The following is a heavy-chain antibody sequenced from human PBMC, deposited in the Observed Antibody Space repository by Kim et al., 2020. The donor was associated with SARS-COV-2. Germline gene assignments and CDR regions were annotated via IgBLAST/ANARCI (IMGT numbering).Heavy chain of an antibody. CDR2: GGTT. Sequence: GGTTDYAAPVKGRFTISRDDSKNTLYLQMNSLKTEDTAVYYCTKAAADHYWGQGTLVTVSS. CDR3: TKAAADHY. V-gene: IGHV3-15*01. J-gene: IGHJ4*02. D-gene: IGHD6-13*01.